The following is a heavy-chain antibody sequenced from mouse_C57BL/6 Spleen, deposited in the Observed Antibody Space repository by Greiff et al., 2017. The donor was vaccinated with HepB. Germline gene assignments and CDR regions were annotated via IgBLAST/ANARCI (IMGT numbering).Heavy chain of an antibody. Sequence: EVQLVESGGGLVQPGGSLSLSCAASGFTFTDYYMSWVRQPPGKALEWLGFIRNKANGYTTEYSASVKGRFTISRDNSQSILYLQMSALGAEDSATYCCARDDYGYPYYFDYWGQGTTLTVSS. D-gene: IGHD2-2*01. J-gene: IGHJ2*01. CDR2: IRNKANGYTT. V-gene: IGHV7-3*01. CDR1: GFTFTDYY. CDR3: ARDDYGYPYYFDY.